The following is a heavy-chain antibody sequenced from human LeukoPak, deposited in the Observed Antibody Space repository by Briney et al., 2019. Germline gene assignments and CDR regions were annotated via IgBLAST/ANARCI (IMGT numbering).Heavy chain of an antibody. V-gene: IGHV4-39*07. D-gene: IGHD6-19*01. CDR3: AIRSGWYAHVFDI. CDR1: GGSISSSTYY. CDR2: FYYSGST. Sequence: KPSETLSLTCTVSGGSISSSTYYWGWIRQPPGRGLEWIGSFYYSGSTYFNPSLKSRVTISVDTSKNQFSLKLSSVTAADAAVYYCAIRSGWYAHVFDIWGQGTMVTVSS. J-gene: IGHJ3*02.